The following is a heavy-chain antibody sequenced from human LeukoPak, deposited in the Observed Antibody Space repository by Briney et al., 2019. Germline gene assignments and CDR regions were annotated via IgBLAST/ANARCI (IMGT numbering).Heavy chain of an antibody. J-gene: IGHJ4*02. CDR3: AREGGFYRPLDY. CDR1: GGAVINTNW. Sequence: SETLSLTCGVSGGAVINTNWWTWVRQPPGKGLEWIGEVHLDGGTNYNPSLESRLTMSVDVSENQVSLKLTSVTAADTAVYYCAREGGFYRPLDYSGQGTLVTVSS. D-gene: IGHD3-3*01. V-gene: IGHV4-4*02. CDR2: VHLDGGT.